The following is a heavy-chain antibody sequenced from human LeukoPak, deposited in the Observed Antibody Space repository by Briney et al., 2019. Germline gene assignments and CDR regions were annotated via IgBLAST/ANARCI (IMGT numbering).Heavy chain of an antibody. CDR3: ARGPYSKVINWFDP. D-gene: IGHD6-13*01. V-gene: IGHV1-2*02. Sequence: GASVKVSCKASGYTLTVYYMHWVRQAPGQGLEWMGWINPNGGDTNYAQKFQGRVTMTRDTSINTAYMDLSRLRSDDTAVYYCARGPYSKVINWFDPWGQGTLVTVSS. J-gene: IGHJ5*02. CDR1: GYTLTVYY. CDR2: INPNGGDT.